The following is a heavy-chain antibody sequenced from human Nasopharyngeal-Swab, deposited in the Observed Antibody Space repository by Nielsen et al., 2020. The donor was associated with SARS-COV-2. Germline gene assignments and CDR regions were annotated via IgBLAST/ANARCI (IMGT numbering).Heavy chain of an antibody. Sequence: GESLKISCKGSGYSFTSYWIGWVRQMPGKGLEWMGIIYPGDSGTRYSPSFQGQVTISADKSISTAYLQWSSLKASDTAMYYCARQENWGSMDDAFDIWGQGTIVTVSS. CDR3: ARQENWGSMDDAFDI. CDR2: IYPGDSGT. D-gene: IGHD7-27*01. CDR1: GYSFTSYW. J-gene: IGHJ3*02. V-gene: IGHV5-51*01.